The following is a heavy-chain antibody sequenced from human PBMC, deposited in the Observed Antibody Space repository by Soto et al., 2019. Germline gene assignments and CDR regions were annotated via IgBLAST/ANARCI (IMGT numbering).Heavy chain of an antibody. CDR1: GFTFSTYA. CDR2: IGNSGSDT. D-gene: IGHD4-17*01. Sequence: EVQLLESGGGLVQPGGSLRLSCAASGFTFSTYAMSWVRQAPGKGLEWVSAIGNSGSDTYHADSVKGRFTISRDNSISTLYLQMNSLRTEDTAVYYCAHPRGYGVFDAYDFWGQGAMVTVSS. V-gene: IGHV3-23*05. J-gene: IGHJ3*01. CDR3: AHPRGYGVFDAYDF.